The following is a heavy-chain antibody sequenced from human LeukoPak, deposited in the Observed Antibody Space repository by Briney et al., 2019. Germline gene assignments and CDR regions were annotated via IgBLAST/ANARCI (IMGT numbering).Heavy chain of an antibody. CDR1: RFTFSDHY. CDR2: IRTRAKGYTT. V-gene: IGHV3-72*01. Sequence: PGGSLRLSCAASRFTFSDHYMHWVRQAPGKGLEWVARIRTRAKGYTTQYAPSVRDRFSISRDDSTNSVYLQMNSLKTEDTAVYFCARVGDYYDTRGFSSDAFDIWGLGTMVTVAS. J-gene: IGHJ3*02. CDR3: ARVGDYYDTRGFSSDAFDI. D-gene: IGHD3-22*01.